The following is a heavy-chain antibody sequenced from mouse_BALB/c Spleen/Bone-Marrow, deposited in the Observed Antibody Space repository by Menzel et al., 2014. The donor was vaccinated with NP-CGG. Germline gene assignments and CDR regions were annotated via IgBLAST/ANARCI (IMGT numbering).Heavy chain of an antibody. J-gene: IGHJ3*01. CDR2: INPGSGGT. CDR1: GYAFTNYL. V-gene: IGHV1-54*01. CDR3: ARANYYDNDDGKPFAY. D-gene: IGHD2-4*01. Sequence: QVQLQQSGAELVRPGTSVKVSCKASGYAFTNYLMEWVKKRPGQGLEWIGVINPGSGGTNYNEKFKGKATVTADKSSSTAYVQVSSVASDDSAVYFCARANYYDNDDGKPFAYWGQGTLVTFS.